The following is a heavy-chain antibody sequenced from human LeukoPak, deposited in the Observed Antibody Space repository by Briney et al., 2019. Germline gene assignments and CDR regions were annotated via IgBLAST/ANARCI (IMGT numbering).Heavy chain of an antibody. CDR2: IYYSGST. V-gene: IGHV4-39*07. CDR3: ARNWFDYGDFHFDY. Sequence: SETLSLTCTVSGGSISSSSYYWGWIRQPPGKGLEWIGSIYYSGSTYYNPSLKSRVTISVDTSKNQFSLKLSSVTAADTAVYYCARNWFDYGDFHFDYWGQGTLVTVSS. J-gene: IGHJ4*02. CDR1: GGSISSSSYY. D-gene: IGHD4-17*01.